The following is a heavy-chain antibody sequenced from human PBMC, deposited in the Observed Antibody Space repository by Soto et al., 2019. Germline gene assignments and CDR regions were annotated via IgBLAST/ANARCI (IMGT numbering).Heavy chain of an antibody. V-gene: IGHV1-3*01. CDR1: GYTFTDYS. CDR3: ARDLLLVESFRYYFDY. J-gene: IGHJ4*01. Sequence: ASVRVSCKASGYTFTDYSLQWVRQAPGQRLEWMGWINPASGKTKYSQKFQGRVTIARDTSASTAYMELSSLTSEDTALYYCARDLLLVESFRYYFDYWAQGTLVTVSS. CDR2: INPASGKT. D-gene: IGHD3-10*01.